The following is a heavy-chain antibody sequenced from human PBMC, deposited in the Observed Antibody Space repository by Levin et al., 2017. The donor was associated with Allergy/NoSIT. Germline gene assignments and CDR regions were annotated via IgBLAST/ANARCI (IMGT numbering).Heavy chain of an antibody. Sequence: PGGSLRLSCATSGFTFRFYGMHWVRQAPGKGLEWVAVIWYDGSHDYYADSVRGRFTISRDNSKNTVFLQMNSLRAEDTAVYYCARDADTSGSYSFYDYWGQGTLVTVSS. CDR2: IWYDGSHD. J-gene: IGHJ4*02. V-gene: IGHV3-33*01. CDR1: GFTFRFYG. D-gene: IGHD3-22*01. CDR3: ARDADTSGSYSFYDY.